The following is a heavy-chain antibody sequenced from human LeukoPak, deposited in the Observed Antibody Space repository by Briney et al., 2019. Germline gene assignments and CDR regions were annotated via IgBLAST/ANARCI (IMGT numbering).Heavy chain of an antibody. V-gene: IGHV4-59*08. CDR3: ARKTSSSWCFDY. J-gene: IGHJ4*02. D-gene: IGHD6-13*01. Sequence: PSETLSLTCTVSGGSITSYYWSWIRQPPGKELEWIGYIFYSGSTTYNPSLKSRVIISLDTSKNQFSLRLSSVTAADTAVYYCARKTSSSWCFDYWGQGTLVTVSS. CDR2: IFYSGST. CDR1: GGSITSYY.